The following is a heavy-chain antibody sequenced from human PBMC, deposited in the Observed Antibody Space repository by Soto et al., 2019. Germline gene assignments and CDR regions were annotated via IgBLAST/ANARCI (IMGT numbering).Heavy chain of an antibody. CDR1: GGSISSGDYY. CDR2: ISYSGST. Sequence: SETLSLTCTVSGGSISSGDYYWSWIRQPPGRGLEWIGYISYSGSTYYNPSLKSRVAISADTSKNQFSLSLSSVTAADTALYYCARTTAVPNTLRSRYFFDFWGQGTLVTVSS. J-gene: IGHJ4*02. D-gene: IGHD3-9*01. CDR3: ARTTAVPNTLRSRYFFDF. V-gene: IGHV4-61*08.